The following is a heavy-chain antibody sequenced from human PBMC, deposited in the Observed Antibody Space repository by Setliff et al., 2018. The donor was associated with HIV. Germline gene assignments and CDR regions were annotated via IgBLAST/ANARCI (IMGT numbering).Heavy chain of an antibody. CDR2: FYHSGVT. V-gene: IGHV4-59*01. D-gene: IGHD2-8*01. J-gene: IGHJ4*02. Sequence: AETLSLTCTVSGYSISDYYWTWIRQSPGKGLEWIGYFYHSGVTNYNPSLKSRASISVDTSKNEFSLNLSSLTAADTAVYYCARGQSCTNGVCYQYWGQGTLVTVSS. CDR1: GYSISDYY. CDR3: ARGQSCTNGVCYQY.